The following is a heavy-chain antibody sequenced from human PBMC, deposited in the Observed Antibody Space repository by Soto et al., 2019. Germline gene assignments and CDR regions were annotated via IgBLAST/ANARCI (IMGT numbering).Heavy chain of an antibody. Sequence: ASVKVSCKASGYTFTSYGISWVRQAPGQGLEWMGWISACNGNTNYAQKLQGRVTMTTDTSTSTAYMELRSLRSDDTAVYYCARDDPDDSSASHSRPNYWGQGTLVTVSS. V-gene: IGHV1-18*01. J-gene: IGHJ4*02. CDR2: ISACNGNT. D-gene: IGHD3-22*01. CDR1: GYTFTSYG. CDR3: ARDDPDDSSASHSRPNY.